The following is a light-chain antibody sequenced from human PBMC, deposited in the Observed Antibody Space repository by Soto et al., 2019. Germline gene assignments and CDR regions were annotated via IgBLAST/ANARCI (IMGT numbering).Light chain of an antibody. V-gene: IGKV3-20*01. CDR3: QQYGSSPPT. Sequence: VMKQSPDILAVYQGETVTLSCRASQSVSGNLAWYQQKPGQAPRLLIYGASTRATGIPDRFSGSGSGTDFTLTISRLEPEDFAVYYCQQYGSSPPTFGQGTIVDVK. CDR1: QSVSGN. CDR2: GAS. J-gene: IGKJ1*01.